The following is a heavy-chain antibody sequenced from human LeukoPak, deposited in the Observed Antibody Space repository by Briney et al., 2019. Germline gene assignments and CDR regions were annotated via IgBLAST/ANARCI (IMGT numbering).Heavy chain of an antibody. V-gene: IGHV3-7*04. Sequence: GGSLRLSCAASGFTFSSYWMSWVRQPPGKGLEWVANIKQDGSEKYYVDSVKGRFTISRDNAKNSLYLQMNSLRAEDTAVYYCARDPYCSSTSCWGDVWGQGTTVTVSS. D-gene: IGHD2-2*01. CDR2: IKQDGSEK. CDR1: GFTFSSYW. CDR3: ARDPYCSSTSCWGDV. J-gene: IGHJ6*02.